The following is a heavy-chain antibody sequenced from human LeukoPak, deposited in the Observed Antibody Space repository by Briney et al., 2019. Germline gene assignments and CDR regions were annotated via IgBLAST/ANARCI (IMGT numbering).Heavy chain of an antibody. CDR1: GFTFSSYA. V-gene: IGHV3-23*01. CDR3: AKTPLWFGDLTDY. Sequence: PGGSLRLSCAASGFTFSSYAMSWVRQAPGKGLEWVSAISGSGGSTYCADSVKGRFTISRDNSKNTLYLQMNSLRAEDTAVYYCAKTPLWFGDLTDYWGQGTLVTVSS. J-gene: IGHJ4*02. CDR2: ISGSGGST. D-gene: IGHD3-10*01.